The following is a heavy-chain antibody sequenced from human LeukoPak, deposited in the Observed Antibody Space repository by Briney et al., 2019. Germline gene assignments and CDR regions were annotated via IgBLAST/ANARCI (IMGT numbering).Heavy chain of an antibody. Sequence: SETLSLTCTVSGGSISDYYWSWIRQPAGKGLEWIGRIYTTGSTDYNPSLKSRVTMSVDTSKNQFSLKLSPVTAADTAVYYCARGPPPDFDCWGQGPLVTVSS. CDR1: GGSISDYY. J-gene: IGHJ4*02. CDR3: ARGPPPDFDC. V-gene: IGHV4-4*07. CDR2: IYTTGST.